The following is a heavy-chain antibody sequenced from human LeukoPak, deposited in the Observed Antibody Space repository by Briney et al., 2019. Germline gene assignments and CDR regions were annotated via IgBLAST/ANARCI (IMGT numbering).Heavy chain of an antibody. CDR1: GYSFTSYW. Sequence: GESLKISCKGSGYSFTSYWIGWVRQMPGKGLGWMGIIYPGDSDTRYSPYFQGQVPISADKSISTAYLQWSSLKASDTAMYYCARQGRWLQFGNAFDIWGQGTMVTVSS. CDR3: ARQGRWLQFGNAFDI. V-gene: IGHV5-51*01. CDR2: IYPGDSDT. J-gene: IGHJ3*02. D-gene: IGHD5-24*01.